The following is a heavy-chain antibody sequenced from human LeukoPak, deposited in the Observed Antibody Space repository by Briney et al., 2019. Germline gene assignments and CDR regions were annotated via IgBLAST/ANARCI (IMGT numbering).Heavy chain of an antibody. CDR1: GGSINSSTHF. Sequence: SETLSLTCTVSGGSINSSTHFWGYIRQPPGEGLEWIGSIHYSGSTYDNPSLTSRATISIDTSKNQFSLRLSSVTAADTAVYYCAGGGNSDSPEFDYWGQGTLVTVSS. J-gene: IGHJ4*02. V-gene: IGHV4-39*07. CDR2: IHYSGST. CDR3: AGGGNSDSPEFDY. D-gene: IGHD4-23*01.